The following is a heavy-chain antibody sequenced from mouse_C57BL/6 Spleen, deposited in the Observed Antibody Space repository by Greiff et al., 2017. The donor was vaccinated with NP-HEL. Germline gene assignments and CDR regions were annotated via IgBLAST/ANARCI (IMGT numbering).Heavy chain of an antibody. V-gene: IGHV14-2*01. D-gene: IGHD2-5*01. CDR1: GFNIKDYY. CDR2: IDPEDGAT. J-gene: IGHJ3*01. CDR3: ARIAYYSNYAAPWFAY. Sequence: EVQLQQSGAELVKPGASVKLSCTASGFNIKDYYMHWVKQRPEQGLEWIGRIDPEDGATKYAPKFQGKATITADTSSNTAYLQLSSLTSEETAVYYCARIAYYSNYAAPWFAYWGQGTLVTVSA.